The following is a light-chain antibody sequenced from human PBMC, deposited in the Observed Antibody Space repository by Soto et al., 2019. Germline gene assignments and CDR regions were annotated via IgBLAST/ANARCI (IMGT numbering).Light chain of an antibody. CDR3: LQYNSYPVT. CDR1: QSFSTW. Sequence: IQMTQSPSTLSASVGDSVTITCRASQSFSTWLAWYQQKPGKAPSLLIFTTSNLQSGDPSRFSGSGSGSEFTLTNSGLQPDDFATYYFLQYNSYPVTFGQGTKLEI. CDR2: TTS. V-gene: IGKV1-5*03. J-gene: IGKJ2*01.